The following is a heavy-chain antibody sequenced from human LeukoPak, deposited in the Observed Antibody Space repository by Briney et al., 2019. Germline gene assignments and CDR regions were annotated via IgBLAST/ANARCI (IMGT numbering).Heavy chain of an antibody. Sequence: GGSLRLSCAASGFTFSSYSMNWVRQAPGKGLEWVPSISSSSNYIYYADSVKGRFTISRDNAKNPLYLQMNSLRAEDTALYYCARDHSSYYYDSSGYLAWGQGTLVTVSS. V-gene: IGHV3-21*01. D-gene: IGHD3-22*01. J-gene: IGHJ5*02. CDR2: ISSSSNYI. CDR1: GFTFSSYS. CDR3: ARDHSSYYYDSSGYLA.